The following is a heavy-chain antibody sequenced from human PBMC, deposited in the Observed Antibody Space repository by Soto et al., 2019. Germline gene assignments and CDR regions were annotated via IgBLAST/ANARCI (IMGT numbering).Heavy chain of an antibody. CDR1: GSTFTGYY. V-gene: IGHV1-2*02. CDR3: VRVVSVAASPFDS. Sequence: GASVKVSCKASGSTFTGYYVHWVRQAPGQGLEWMGWMNPPSGGTNSARKFQGRVTMTRDTSISTAYMELSSLSSDDTAVYYCVRVVSVAASPFDSWGQGTLVTVSS. J-gene: IGHJ4*02. D-gene: IGHD2-15*01. CDR2: MNPPSGGT.